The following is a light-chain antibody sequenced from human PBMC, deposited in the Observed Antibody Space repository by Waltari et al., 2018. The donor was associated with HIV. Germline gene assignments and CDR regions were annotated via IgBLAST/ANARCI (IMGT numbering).Light chain of an antibody. J-gene: IGLJ2*01. V-gene: IGLV2-23*01. CDR2: EGS. CDR3: CSYAGSSTLEV. CDR1: SSDSGSYNL. Sequence: QSALTQPASVSGSPGQSTTISCTGTSSDSGSYNLVPWYQQHPGKSPKLMIYEGSKRPSGVSNRFSGSKSGNTASLTISGLQAEDEADYYCCSYAGSSTLEVFGGGTKLTVL.